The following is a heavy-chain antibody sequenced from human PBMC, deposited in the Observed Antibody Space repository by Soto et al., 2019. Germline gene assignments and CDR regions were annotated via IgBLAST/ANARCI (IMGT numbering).Heavy chain of an antibody. V-gene: IGHV3-49*03. CDR1: GFTFGDYA. CDR2: IRSKAYGGTT. CDR3: TREDTGWSYGMDV. J-gene: IGHJ6*02. D-gene: IGHD6-19*01. Sequence: GGSLRLSCTASGFTFGDYAMSWFRQAPGKGLEWVGFIRSKAYGGTTEYAASVKGRFTISRDDSKSIAYLQMNSLKTEDTAVYYCTREDTGWSYGMDVWGQGTTVTVSS.